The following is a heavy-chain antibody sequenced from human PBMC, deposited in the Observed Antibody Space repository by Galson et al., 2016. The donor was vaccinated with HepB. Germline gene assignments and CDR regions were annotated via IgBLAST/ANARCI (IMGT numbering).Heavy chain of an antibody. D-gene: IGHD1-7*01. CDR2: INPDGTKT. J-gene: IGHJ4*02. Sequence: SLRLSCAASGFSSSAYWMNWVRQAPGKGLVWVSHINPDGTKTAYVDSVKGRFTFSRDNAKNTLSPQMNNLRVEDTAVYYCVRDGMGTTPYDVWGQGTLVTVSS. V-gene: IGHV3-74*01. CDR3: VRDGMGTTPYDV. CDR1: GFSSSAYW.